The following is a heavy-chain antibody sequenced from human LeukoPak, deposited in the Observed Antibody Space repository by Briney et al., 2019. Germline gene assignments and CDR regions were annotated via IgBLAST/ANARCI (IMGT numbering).Heavy chain of an antibody. J-gene: IGHJ6*02. CDR1: GFTFSNFA. Sequence: PGGSLRLSCAASGFTFSNFAMHWVRQAPGKGLEWVAVIWNDGSHEYYADSVKGRFTISRDNSKNTLFLQMNSLRAEDTAVYYCAKDLHSYGYSYGMDVWGQGTTVTVSS. CDR2: IWNDGSHE. D-gene: IGHD5-18*01. V-gene: IGHV3-33*06. CDR3: AKDLHSYGYSYGMDV.